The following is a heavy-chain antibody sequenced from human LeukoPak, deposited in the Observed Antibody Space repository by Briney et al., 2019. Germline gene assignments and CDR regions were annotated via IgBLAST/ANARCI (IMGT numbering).Heavy chain of an antibody. CDR1: GFTFSSYG. CDR2: IWYDGSNK. J-gene: IGHJ5*02. Sequence: GGSLRLSCAASGFTFSSYGTHWVRQAPGKGLEWVAVIWYDGSNKYYADSVKGRFTISRDNSKNTLYLQMNSLRAEDTAVYYCARDGWTGTTTGFNWFDPWGQGTLVTVSS. V-gene: IGHV3-33*01. D-gene: IGHD1-1*01. CDR3: ARDGWTGTTTGFNWFDP.